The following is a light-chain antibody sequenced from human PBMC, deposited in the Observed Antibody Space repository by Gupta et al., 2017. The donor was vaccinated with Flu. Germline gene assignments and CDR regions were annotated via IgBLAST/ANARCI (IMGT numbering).Light chain of an antibody. CDR3: QQYYNWPT. Sequence: SPATLSVSPGERATLSCRASQSISTNLAWYQQKPGQAPRLLISDASIRATGIPARFSGSGSGTDFTLTISSLQSEDFAVYYCQQYYNWPTFGQGTKVEIK. CDR2: DAS. V-gene: IGKV3-15*01. J-gene: IGKJ1*01. CDR1: QSISTN.